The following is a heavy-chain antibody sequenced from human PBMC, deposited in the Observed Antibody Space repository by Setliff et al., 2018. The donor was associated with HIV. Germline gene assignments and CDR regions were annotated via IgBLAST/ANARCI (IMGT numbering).Heavy chain of an antibody. V-gene: IGHV3-7*03. CDR2: IKQDGSEK. CDR3: ARDSYGGKIHYYMDV. J-gene: IGHJ6*03. D-gene: IGHD2-15*01. Sequence: PGGSLRLSCAASGFTFSSYWMSWVRQAPGKGLEWVANIKQDGSEKYYVDSVKGRFTISRDNAKNSLYLQMNSLRAEDTAVYYCARDSYGGKIHYYMDVWGKGTTVTVSS. CDR1: GFTFSSYW.